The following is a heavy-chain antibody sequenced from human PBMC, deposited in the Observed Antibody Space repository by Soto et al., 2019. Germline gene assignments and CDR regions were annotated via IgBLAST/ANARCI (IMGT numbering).Heavy chain of an antibody. J-gene: IGHJ5*02. CDR1: GFTFSSYS. V-gene: IGHV3-21*01. D-gene: IGHD3-10*01. CDR3: ARDLHGEVGELTYNWFDP. CDR2: ISSSSSYI. Sequence: GGSLRLSCAASGFTFSSYSMNWVRQAPGKGLEWVSSISSSSSYIYYADSVKGRFTISRDNAKNSLYLQMNSLRAEDTAVYYCARDLHGEVGELTYNWFDPWGQGTLVTVSS.